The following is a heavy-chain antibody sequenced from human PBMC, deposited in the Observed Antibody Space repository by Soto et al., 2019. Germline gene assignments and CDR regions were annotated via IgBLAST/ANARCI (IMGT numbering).Heavy chain of an antibody. Sequence: QVQLQESGPGLVKPLETLSLTCTVSGGYITNDGSYWSWVRQHPGKGLEWIGYIYDAGTTYRNPSLKSRLSMSVDTSRKRFSREMTSVTAAHTAVYYCARLYAGTDAFEAWGQGTMVTVSS. CDR1: GGYITNDGSY. V-gene: IGHV4-31*03. J-gene: IGHJ3*01. CDR2: IYDAGTT. D-gene: IGHD6-13*01. CDR3: ARLYAGTDAFEA.